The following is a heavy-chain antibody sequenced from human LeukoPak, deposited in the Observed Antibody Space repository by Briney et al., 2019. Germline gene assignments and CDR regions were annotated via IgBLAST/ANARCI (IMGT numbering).Heavy chain of an antibody. CDR1: GDSISSSSFY. V-gene: IGHV4-39*07. J-gene: IGHJ3*02. D-gene: IGHD2-2*01. Sequence: SETLSLTSTLSGDSISSSSFYWAWIRQPPGKGLECIGTIFYSGITYYSSSLKSRVTISVDTSKNQFSLMLSSVTVADTAVYFCARSGPAAGRPDAFDIWGQGTMVTVSS. CDR2: IFYSGIT. CDR3: ARSGPAAGRPDAFDI.